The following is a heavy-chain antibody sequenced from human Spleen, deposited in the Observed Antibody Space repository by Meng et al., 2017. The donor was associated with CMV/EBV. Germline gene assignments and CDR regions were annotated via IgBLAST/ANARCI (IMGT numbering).Heavy chain of an antibody. CDR1: GGTLSSDT. Sequence: SCKASGGTLSSDTISWVRQAHGQGLEWMGGIKPIFGTATYAQKFQGRVTIISDESTSTAYMNLRSLKSEDTAVYYCASRSQLLGFDLWGQGTLVTVSS. V-gene: IGHV1-69*01. J-gene: IGHJ4*02. CDR2: IKPIFGTA. CDR3: ASRSQLLGFDL. D-gene: IGHD2-21*01.